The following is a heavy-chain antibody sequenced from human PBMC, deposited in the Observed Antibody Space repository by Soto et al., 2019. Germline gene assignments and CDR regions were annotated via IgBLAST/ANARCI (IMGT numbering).Heavy chain of an antibody. Sequence: EAQLLESGGGLIQPGGSLRLSCAASGFTFSKYAMSWVRQVPGKGLEWVSSISATGLSRYYADSVKGRFTISRDNSKNTVYLQMNSLRAEDTAVHYCAKIRSTQIPSAGDFDYWGQGITVAVS. CDR2: ISATGLSR. J-gene: IGHJ4*02. D-gene: IGHD6-13*01. V-gene: IGHV3-23*01. CDR3: AKIRSTQIPSAGDFDY. CDR1: GFTFSKYA.